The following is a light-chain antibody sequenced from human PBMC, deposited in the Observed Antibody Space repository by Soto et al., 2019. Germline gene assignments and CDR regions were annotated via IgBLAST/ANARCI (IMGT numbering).Light chain of an antibody. CDR1: QTVSNTY. CDR3: QQYGALPPT. CDR2: GAS. J-gene: IGKJ4*01. Sequence: EIVLTQFPGALSLSPGERVTLSCRASQTVSNTYLAWYQQKRGQAPKFLIYGASNRATAIPDRFSGSGSGTDFTLTISRLEPEDFAVYYCQQYGALPPTFGGGTKVEIK. V-gene: IGKV3-20*01.